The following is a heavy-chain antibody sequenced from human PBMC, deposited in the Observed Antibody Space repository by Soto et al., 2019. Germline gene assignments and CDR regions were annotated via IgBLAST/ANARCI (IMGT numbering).Heavy chain of an antibody. CDR3: ARERGSHSRGWSWMADWFDP. CDR2: ISSSGSTI. J-gene: IGHJ5*02. Sequence: QVQLVESGGGLVKPGGSLRLSCSASGFTFSDYYMSWIRQAPGKGLEWVSYISSSGSTIYYADSVKGRFTISRDNAKNSLYLQINSLTAENTAVYYCARERGSHSRGWSWMADWFDPWGQGTLVTVSS. CDR1: GFTFSDYY. D-gene: IGHD6-19*01. V-gene: IGHV3-11*01.